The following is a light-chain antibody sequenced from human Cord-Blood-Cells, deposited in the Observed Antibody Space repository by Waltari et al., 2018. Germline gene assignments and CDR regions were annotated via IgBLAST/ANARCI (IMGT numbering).Light chain of an antibody. CDR3: QQYYSTPPT. V-gene: IGKV4-1*01. J-gene: IGKJ1*01. Sequence: DIVMTQSPDSLAVSLGERATINCKSSQSVLHSSNNKNYLAWDQQKPGQPPKLLIYWASTRESGVPDRFSGSGSGTDFTLTISSLQAEDVAVYYCQQYYSTPPTFGQGTKVEIK. CDR2: WAS. CDR1: QSVLHSSNNKNY.